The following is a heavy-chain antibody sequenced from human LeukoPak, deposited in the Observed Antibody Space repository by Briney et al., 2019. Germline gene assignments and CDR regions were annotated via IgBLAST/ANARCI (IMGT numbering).Heavy chain of an antibody. CDR2: IYTGGVT. J-gene: IGHJ5*02. D-gene: IGHD2-21*02. Sequence: PGGSLRLSCAASGFSISHYYMTWVRQTPGKGLDWGSVIYTGGVTNYSDSVRGRFTISRDNSKNTSYLQMNSLRADDTAIYYCARGXXXXGADCYSAWGQGTLVTV. V-gene: IGHV3-66*01. CDR3: ARGXXXXGADCYSA. CDR1: GFSISHYY.